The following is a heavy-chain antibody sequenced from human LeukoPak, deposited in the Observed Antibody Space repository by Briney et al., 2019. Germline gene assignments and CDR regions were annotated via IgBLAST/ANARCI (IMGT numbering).Heavy chain of an antibody. CDR3: ARDGSGFYLYNYMDV. CDR2: ISTVSTYT. CDR1: GFTFTDYS. V-gene: IGHV3-21*06. J-gene: IGHJ6*03. D-gene: IGHD6-25*01. Sequence: GGSLRLSCAPSGFTFTDYSMNWVRQAPGKGLEWVASISTVSTYTFYADSVKGRFSISRDNVRNLLYLQMSSLGAEDMAVYYCARDGSGFYLYNYMDVWGKGTTVTVSS.